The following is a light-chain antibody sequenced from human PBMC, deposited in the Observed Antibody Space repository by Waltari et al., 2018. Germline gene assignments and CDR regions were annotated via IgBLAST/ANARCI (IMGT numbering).Light chain of an antibody. J-gene: IGKJ2*01. CDR1: QTVSNNY. CDR2: GAS. CDR3: QQYGSSPYT. V-gene: IGKV3-20*01. Sequence: EIVLTQSTGTLSLSAGERATLSCRASQTVSNNYLTWYQQKPGQAPTLLIYGASTRATAVQVKFRGSGVGADFTLTISRLDPEDFAMYFCQQYGSSPYTFGQGTKLE.